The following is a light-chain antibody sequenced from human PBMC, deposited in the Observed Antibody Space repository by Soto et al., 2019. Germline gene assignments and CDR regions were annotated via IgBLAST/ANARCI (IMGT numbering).Light chain of an antibody. CDR1: NSDVGGYNY. CDR2: EVS. CDR3: SSYAGSRSLL. Sequence: QSALTQPPSASGSPGQSVTISCTGTNSDVGGYNYVSWYQQHPGKAPNLMIYEVSKRPSGVPDRFSGSKSGNTASLTVSGLQAEDEGEYYCSSYAGSRSLLFGGGTKLTVL. V-gene: IGLV2-8*01. J-gene: IGLJ2*01.